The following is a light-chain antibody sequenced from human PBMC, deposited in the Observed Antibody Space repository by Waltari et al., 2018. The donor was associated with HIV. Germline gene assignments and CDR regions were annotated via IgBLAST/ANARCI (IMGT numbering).Light chain of an antibody. J-gene: IGKJ2*01. CDR3: QKYNHWPPYT. CDR1: ESVNSH. CDR2: GAS. Sequence: EVVMTQSPATLSVSPGERATLSCRASESVNSHLAWYQHKPGQPPRHLIYGASTRSTGVPARFSGSGSWREFTLTISSMQSEDFAIYYCQKYNHWPPYTFGQGTKLEIK. V-gene: IGKV3-15*01.